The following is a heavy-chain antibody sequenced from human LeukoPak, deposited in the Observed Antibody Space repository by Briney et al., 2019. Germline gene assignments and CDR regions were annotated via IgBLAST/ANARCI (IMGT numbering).Heavy chain of an antibody. CDR2: MSAYNGKT. J-gene: IGHJ6*02. CDR1: GYSFTSYG. V-gene: IGHV1-18*01. CDR3: ARVAYYYDSAGLYLNYFYGMDV. Sequence: GASVKVPCKASGYSFTSYGFNWVRQAPGQGLEWMGWMSAYNGKTNYAHSLQGRVTVTADTSTSTAYMELRSLRSEDTAVYYCARVAYYYDSAGLYLNYFYGMDVWGQGTTVTVSS. D-gene: IGHD3-22*01.